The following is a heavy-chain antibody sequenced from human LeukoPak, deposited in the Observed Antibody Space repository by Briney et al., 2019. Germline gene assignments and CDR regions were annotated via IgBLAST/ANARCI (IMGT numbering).Heavy chain of an antibody. CDR3: ARCNGAIRQSFPFDY. CDR2: INPSGGST. D-gene: IGHD2-21*01. J-gene: IGHJ4*02. V-gene: IGHV1-46*01. CDR1: GYTFTSYY. Sequence: GASVKVSCKASGYTFTSYYMHWVRQAPGQGLEWMGIINPSGGSTSYAQKFQGRVTMTRDMSTSTVYMELSSLRSEDTAVYYCARCNGAIRQSFPFDYWGQGTLVTVSS.